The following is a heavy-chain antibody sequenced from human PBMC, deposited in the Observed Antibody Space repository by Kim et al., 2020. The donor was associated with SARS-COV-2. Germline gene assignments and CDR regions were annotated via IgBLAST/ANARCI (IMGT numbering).Heavy chain of an antibody. D-gene: IGHD3-10*01. Sequence: GGSLRLSCAASGFTFSSYGMHWVRQAPGKGLEWVAVISYDGSNKYYADSVKGRFTISRDNSKNTLYLQMNSLRAEDTAVYYCAKSMVRGVMIDYWGQGTLVTVSS. CDR3: AKSMVRGVMIDY. CDR2: ISYDGSNK. V-gene: IGHV3-30*18. J-gene: IGHJ4*02. CDR1: GFTFSSYG.